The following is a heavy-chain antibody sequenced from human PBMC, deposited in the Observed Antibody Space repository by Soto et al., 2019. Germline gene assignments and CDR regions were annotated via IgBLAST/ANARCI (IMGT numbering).Heavy chain of an antibody. CDR1: GFTFSSYS. CDR3: ARDRSKIDFWSGYYQDDY. CDR2: ISSSSSTI. J-gene: IGHJ4*02. D-gene: IGHD3-3*01. Sequence: EVQLVESGGGLVQPGGSLRLSCAASGFTFSSYSMNWVRQAPGKGLEWVSYISSSSSTIYYAYSVKGRFTISRDNAKNPLYLQINSLGAEDTAVYSCARDRSKIDFWSGYYQDDYWGQGTLVTVSS. V-gene: IGHV3-48*01.